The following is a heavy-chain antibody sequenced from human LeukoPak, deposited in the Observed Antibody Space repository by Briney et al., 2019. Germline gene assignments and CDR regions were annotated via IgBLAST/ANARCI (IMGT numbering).Heavy chain of an antibody. Sequence: PGGSLRLSCTPSGFTLSSYWMSWVRQAPGKGLKYMANIRQDGSEKYYMDSVKGRFTISRDNAKNSLYLQMNSLRAEDTAVYYCATNSGKRFGQWGQGTLVTFSS. CDR2: IRQDGSEK. V-gene: IGHV3-7*01. J-gene: IGHJ5*02. CDR1: GFTLSSYW. D-gene: IGHD1-1*01. CDR3: ATNSGKRFGQ.